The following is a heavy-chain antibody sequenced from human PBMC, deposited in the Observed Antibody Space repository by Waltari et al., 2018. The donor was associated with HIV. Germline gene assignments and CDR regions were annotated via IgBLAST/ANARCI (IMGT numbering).Heavy chain of an antibody. CDR1: GFTFSRYA. V-gene: IGHV3-23*01. D-gene: IGHD6-19*01. Sequence: EVQLLESGGGLVQPGGSLRLSCAASGFTFSRYAMTWVRQAPGKVLEWVSGITWSGGTSYLADSGKGRFNLSTDRSKNTLYLHMSSLKAEDTAVYYCARALWDISGLHYFDSWGQGTLVTVSS. CDR3: ARALWDISGLHYFDS. J-gene: IGHJ4*02. CDR2: ITWSGGTS.